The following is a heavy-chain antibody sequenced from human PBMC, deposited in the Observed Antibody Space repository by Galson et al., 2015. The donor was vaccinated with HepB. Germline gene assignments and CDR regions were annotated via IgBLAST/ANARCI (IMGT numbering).Heavy chain of an antibody. J-gene: IGHJ4*02. D-gene: IGHD3-22*01. V-gene: IGHV3-23*01. Sequence: SLRLSCAASGFTLDTYDMTWVRQAPGKGLDWVSSISGNDGRTYYADSVKGRFTISRDVSKNTLSLQMHSPRADDTAVYYCARVGGAYYYDISGALLDFWGQGTLVSVSA. CDR2: ISGNDGRT. CDR1: GFTLDTYD. CDR3: ARVGGAYYYDISGALLDF.